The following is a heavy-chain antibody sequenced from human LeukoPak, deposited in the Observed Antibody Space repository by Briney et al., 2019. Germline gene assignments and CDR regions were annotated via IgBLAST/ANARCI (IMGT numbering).Heavy chain of an antibody. CDR1: GGSFSDYY. V-gene: IGHV4-34*01. J-gene: IGHJ3*02. CDR3: ARRPITMIVVVIANYYPSAFDI. Sequence: SETLSLTRAVYGGSFSDYYWSWIRQPPGKGLEWIAEINHSGSTSYNPSLKSRVTISVDTSKNQFSLKLSSVTAADTAVYYCARRPITMIVVVIANYYPSAFDIWGQGTMVTVSS. D-gene: IGHD3-22*01. CDR2: INHSGST.